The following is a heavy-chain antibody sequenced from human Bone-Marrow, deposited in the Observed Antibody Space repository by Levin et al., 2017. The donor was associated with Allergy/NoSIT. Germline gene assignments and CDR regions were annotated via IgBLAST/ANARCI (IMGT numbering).Heavy chain of an antibody. D-gene: IGHD3-3*02. J-gene: IGHJ6*02. Sequence: SGPTLVKPTQTLTVTCTFSGFSITTPGVGVVWIRQPPGKALEWLAVSYWNGDKRYSPSLNGRLTITEDTSKSQVVLTTTNVDPVDTATYYSGYRQSSFDYHGVDVWGQGTTIIDSS. CDR3: GYRQSSFDYHGVDV. CDR1: GFSITTPGVG. V-gene: IGHV2-5*01. CDR2: SYWNGDK.